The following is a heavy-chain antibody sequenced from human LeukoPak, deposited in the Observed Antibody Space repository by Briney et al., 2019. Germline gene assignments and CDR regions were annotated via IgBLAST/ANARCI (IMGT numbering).Heavy chain of an antibody. CDR1: GFTFSSYA. V-gene: IGHV3-23*01. CDR2: IRVNGGST. J-gene: IGHJ6*02. D-gene: IGHD6-13*01. Sequence: PGGSLRLSCAASGFTFSSYAMSWVRQAPGRGLEWVSVIRVNGGSTFFADSVKGRFTISRDNSKNTLFLQMNSLRAEDTAVYYCARLGAAADLDSFYGMDVWGHGTTVTVS. CDR3: ARLGAAADLDSFYGMDV.